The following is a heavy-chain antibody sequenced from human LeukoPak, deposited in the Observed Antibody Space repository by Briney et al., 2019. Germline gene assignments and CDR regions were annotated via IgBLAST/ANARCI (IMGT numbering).Heavy chain of an antibody. J-gene: IGHJ5*02. CDR1: SDSISSNSW. CDR3: ARNVSATETTGP. CDR2: IHHSGTT. D-gene: IGHD4-17*01. Sequence: SETLSLTCAVSSDSISSNSWWGWVRQPPGKGLEWIGEIHHSGTTNYNPSLKSRVTISVDASNNQFSLKLTSLTAADTAVYYCARNVSATETTGPWGQGTLVTVSP. V-gene: IGHV4-4*02.